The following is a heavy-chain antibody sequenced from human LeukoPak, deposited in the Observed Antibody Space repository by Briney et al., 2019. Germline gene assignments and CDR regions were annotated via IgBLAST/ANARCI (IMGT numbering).Heavy chain of an antibody. V-gene: IGHV3-48*04. D-gene: IGHD6-13*01. CDR3: ARSLPYGTTWYGRSDF. J-gene: IGHJ4*02. CDR1: GFTFSSYA. Sequence: GGSLRLSCAASGFTFSSYAMSWVRPAPGKGLEWVSYISSSGSTIYYADSVKGRFTISRDNAKNSLYLQMNSLRAEDTAIYYCARSLPYGTTWYGRSDFWGQGTLVTVSS. CDR2: ISSSGSTI.